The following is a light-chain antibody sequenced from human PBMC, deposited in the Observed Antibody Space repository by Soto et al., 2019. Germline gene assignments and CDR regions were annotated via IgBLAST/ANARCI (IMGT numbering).Light chain of an antibody. CDR2: WAS. CDR3: EQYYDIPPT. Sequence: DIVMTQSPDSLAVSLGERATINCKSSQSILYSSNNKNYLAWYQQKPGQPPKLLIYWASTRESGVPDRFSGSGSGTDFTLTISSLQAEDVAVYYCEQYYDIPPTVGGGTKVDSK. CDR1: QSILYSSNNKNY. V-gene: IGKV4-1*01. J-gene: IGKJ4*01.